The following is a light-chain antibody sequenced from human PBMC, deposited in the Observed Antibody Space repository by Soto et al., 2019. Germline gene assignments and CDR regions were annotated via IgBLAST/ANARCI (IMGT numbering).Light chain of an antibody. CDR3: QKYNTAPFT. J-gene: IGKJ3*01. Sequence: DIQMTQSPSSLTASVGDRVTITCRASDTISVYLAWYQHKPGKVPERLIYASSILQSGVQSRFSGSRSDTEFTLTISSLQPEDGGTYYCQKYNTAPFTFGPGTKVEIK. CDR2: ASS. CDR1: DTISVY. V-gene: IGKV1-27*01.